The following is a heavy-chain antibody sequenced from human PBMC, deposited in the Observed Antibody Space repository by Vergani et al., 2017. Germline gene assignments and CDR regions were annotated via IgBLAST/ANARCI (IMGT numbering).Heavy chain of an antibody. CDR2: ISSSSSTI. J-gene: IGHJ4*02. CDR3: ARGEEEQWLAY. D-gene: IGHD6-19*01. CDR1: GFTFSSYS. V-gene: IGHV3-48*04. Sequence: EVQLVESGGGLVQPGGSLRLSCAASGFTFSSYSMNWVRQAPGKGLEWVSYISSSSSTIYYADSVEGRFTISRDNAKNSLYLQMNSLRAEDTAVYYCARGEEEQWLAYWGQGTLVTVSS.